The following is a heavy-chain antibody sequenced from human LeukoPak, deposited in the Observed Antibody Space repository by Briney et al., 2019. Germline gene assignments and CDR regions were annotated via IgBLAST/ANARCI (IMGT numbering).Heavy chain of an antibody. J-gene: IGHJ4*02. Sequence: GGSLRLSCAASGFTYDDYGKTWAPHAPGRGLEWVSGINWNGGSTGYADSVKGRITISRDNAKTSLYLQMNSLRAEDTALYYCARLLSGYYYDYWGQGTLVTVSS. CDR3: ARLLSGYYYDY. D-gene: IGHD3-22*01. V-gene: IGHV3-20*04. CDR2: INWNGGST. CDR1: GFTYDDYG.